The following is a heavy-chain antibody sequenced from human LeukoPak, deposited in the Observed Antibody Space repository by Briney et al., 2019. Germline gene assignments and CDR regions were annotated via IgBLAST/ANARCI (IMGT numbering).Heavy chain of an antibody. CDR2: ISSSGSTT. V-gene: IGHV3-11*01. CDR1: GFTFSSYA. J-gene: IGHJ4*02. D-gene: IGHD3-22*01. Sequence: GGSLRLSCAAPGFTFSSYAMSWICQAPGKGLEWVSYISSSGSTTYYADSVKGRFTISRDNTRNSLYLQMNSLRAEDTGVYYCARQKYSYDSSGLDYWGQGTLVTVSS. CDR3: ARQKYSYDSSGLDY.